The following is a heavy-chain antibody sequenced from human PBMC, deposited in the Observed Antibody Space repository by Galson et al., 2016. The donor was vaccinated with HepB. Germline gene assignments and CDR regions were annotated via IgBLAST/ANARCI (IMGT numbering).Heavy chain of an antibody. CDR2: IKEDGSKS. CDR1: RFTFSNYG. Sequence: SLRLSCAASRFTFSNYGMHWVRQAPGKGLEWVASIKEDGSKSFYADSVKGRFTISRDNVENSLSLQMNSLRAEDTALYYCARYGDEAGWNFHQWGQGTLVTVSS. J-gene: IGHJ1*01. D-gene: IGHD6-19*01. V-gene: IGHV3-7*03. CDR3: ARYGDEAGWNFHQ.